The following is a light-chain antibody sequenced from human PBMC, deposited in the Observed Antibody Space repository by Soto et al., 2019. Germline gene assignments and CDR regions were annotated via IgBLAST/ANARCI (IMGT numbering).Light chain of an antibody. CDR2: RDS. CDR3: QVWDSSTVV. CDR1: NIGSKN. V-gene: IGLV3-9*01. J-gene: IGLJ2*01. Sequence: SYELTQPLSVSVALGQTARITCGGNNIGSKNVHWYQQKPGQAPVMVIYRDSNRPSGIPERFSGSNSGNTATLTIRSAQAGDEADYYCQVWDSSTVVFGGGTKLTVL.